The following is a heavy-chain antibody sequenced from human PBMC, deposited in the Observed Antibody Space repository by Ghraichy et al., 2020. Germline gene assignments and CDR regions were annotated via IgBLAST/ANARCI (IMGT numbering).Heavy chain of an antibody. CDR1: GFTFSSYS. D-gene: IGHD6-13*01. J-gene: IGHJ3*02. CDR3: ARDFPLGRDAFDI. V-gene: IGHV3-48*02. CDR2: ISSSSTTI. Sequence: GESLNISCAASGFTFSSYSMNWVHQAPGKGLEWVSYISSSSTTIYYADSVKGRFTISRDNAKNSLCLQMDSLRDEDTALYYCARDFPLGRDAFDIWGQGTMVTVSS.